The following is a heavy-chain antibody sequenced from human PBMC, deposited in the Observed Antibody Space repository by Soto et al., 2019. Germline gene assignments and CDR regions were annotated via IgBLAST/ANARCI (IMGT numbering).Heavy chain of an antibody. D-gene: IGHD6-13*01. CDR1: GFSLSTSGVG. J-gene: IGHJ4*02. V-gene: IGHV2-5*02. CDR3: AQSIAAAGTLDY. Sequence: SGPYAGEPTQTLTLTCTFSGFSLSTSGVGVGWIRQPPGKALEWLALIYWDDDKRYSPSLKSRLTITKDTSKNQVVLTMTNMDPVDTATYYCAQSIAAAGTLDYWGQGTLVTVSS. CDR2: IYWDDDK.